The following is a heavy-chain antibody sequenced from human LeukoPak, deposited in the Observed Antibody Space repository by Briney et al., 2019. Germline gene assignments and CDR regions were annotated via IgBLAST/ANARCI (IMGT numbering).Heavy chain of an antibody. V-gene: IGHV3-15*01. CDR3: TTGRVAQKTLWYFDL. D-gene: IGHD2-15*01. J-gene: IGHJ2*01. CDR2: IKSKIDGGTA. Sequence: GGSLRLSCAASGITFSNAWMSWVRQAPGKGLEWVGRIKSKIDGGTADYGAPVKGRFTISRDDSKNTLYLQMNSLKTEDTAVYYCTTGRVAQKTLWYFDLWGRGTLVTVSS. CDR1: GITFSNAW.